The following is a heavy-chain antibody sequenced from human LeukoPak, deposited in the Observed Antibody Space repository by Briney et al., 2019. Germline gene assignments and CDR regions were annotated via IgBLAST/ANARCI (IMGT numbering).Heavy chain of an antibody. CDR3: ARGEESYDFWSGYSRGYAFDI. Sequence: SVKVSCKASGGTFSSHAISWVRQAPGQGLEWMGGIIPIFGTANYAQKFQGRVTITADESTSTAYMELSSLRSEDTAVYYCARGEESYDFWSGYSRGYAFDIWGQGTMVTVSS. CDR2: IIPIFGTA. V-gene: IGHV1-69*13. D-gene: IGHD3-3*01. J-gene: IGHJ3*02. CDR1: GGTFSSHA.